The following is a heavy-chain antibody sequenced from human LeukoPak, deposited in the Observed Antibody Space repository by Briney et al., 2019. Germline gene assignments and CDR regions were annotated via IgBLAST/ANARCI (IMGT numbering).Heavy chain of an antibody. J-gene: IGHJ4*02. Sequence: GGSLRLSCTASGFTFSNYNMNWVRQAPGKGLGWVSSISRSSIYTYYEDSVKGRLTISRDNAKNSLYLQMNSLRAQDTAVYYCARGRYDSSGYYSIFDYWGQGTLVTVSS. V-gene: IGHV3-21*06. CDR2: ISRSSIYT. CDR3: ARGRYDSSGYYSIFDY. CDR1: GFTFSNYN. D-gene: IGHD3-22*01.